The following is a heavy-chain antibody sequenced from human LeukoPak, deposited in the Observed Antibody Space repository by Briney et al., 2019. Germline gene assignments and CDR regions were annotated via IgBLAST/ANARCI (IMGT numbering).Heavy chain of an antibody. CDR2: LSSSGGST. CDR3: AKRVRYGSGNYHFDH. J-gene: IGHJ4*02. Sequence: GGSLRLSCAASGFTFSSYSMNWVRQAPGKGLEWVSALSSSGGSTYYADSVKGRFTISRDNSKNTLYLQMNSLTAEDTAVYYCAKRVRYGSGNYHFDHWGQGTLVTVSS. D-gene: IGHD3-10*01. CDR1: GFTFSSYS. V-gene: IGHV3-23*01.